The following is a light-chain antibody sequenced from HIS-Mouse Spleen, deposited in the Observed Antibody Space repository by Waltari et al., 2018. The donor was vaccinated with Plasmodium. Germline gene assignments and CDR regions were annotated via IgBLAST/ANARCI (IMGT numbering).Light chain of an antibody. CDR2: EDS. V-gene: IGLV3-10*01. Sequence: SYELTQPPSVSVSPGQTARITCSGDALPNKFAYLYQQKSGQAPVLVIYEDSKLPSGIPERFSGSSSGTMATLTISGAQVEDEADYYCYSTDSSGNHRVFGGGTKLTVL. CDR1: ALPNKF. J-gene: IGLJ3*02. CDR3: YSTDSSGNHRV.